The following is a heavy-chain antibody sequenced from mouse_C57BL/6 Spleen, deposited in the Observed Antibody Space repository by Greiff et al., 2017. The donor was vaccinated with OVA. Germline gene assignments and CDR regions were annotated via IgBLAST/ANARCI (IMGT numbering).Heavy chain of an antibody. CDR3: ARNGDDGRGFAY. CDR1: GFSLTSYG. CDR2: IWSGGST. J-gene: IGHJ3*01. D-gene: IGHD1-2*01. Sequence: QVQLKESGPGLVQPSQSLSITCTVSGFSLTSYGVHWVRQSPGKGLEWLGVIWSGGSTDYNAAFISRLSISKDNSKSQVFFKMNSLQADDTAIYYCARNGDDGRGFAYWGQGTLVTVSA. V-gene: IGHV2-2*01.